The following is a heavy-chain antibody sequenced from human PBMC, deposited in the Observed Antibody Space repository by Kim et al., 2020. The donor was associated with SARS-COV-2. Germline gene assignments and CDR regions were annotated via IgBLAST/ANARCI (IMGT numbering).Heavy chain of an antibody. CDR2: IYYSGST. CDR1: GGSISSGDYY. J-gene: IGHJ6*02. Sequence: SETLSLTCTVSGGSISSGDYYWSWIRQPPGKGLEWIGYIYYSGSTYYNPSLKSRVTISVDTSKNQFSLKLSSVTAADTAVYYCARDGYSVYYYYGMDVWGQGTTVTVSS. V-gene: IGHV4-30-4*01. CDR3: ARDGYSVYYYYGMDV. D-gene: IGHD3-22*01.